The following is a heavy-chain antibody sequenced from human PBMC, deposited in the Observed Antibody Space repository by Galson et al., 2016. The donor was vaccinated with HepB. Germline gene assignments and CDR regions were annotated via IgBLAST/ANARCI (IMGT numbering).Heavy chain of an antibody. CDR1: RFTFSSYG. J-gene: IGHJ3*01. Sequence: SLRLSCAASRFTFSSYGMSWVRQAPGKGLEWVPSLSPSGTSTHYAESGKGRFSISRDNSKTTLYLQMNSLRVEDTALYYCARDQRWLQFGKDAFDLWGQGTFVIVSS. CDR2: LSPSGTST. V-gene: IGHV3-23*01. D-gene: IGHD5-24*01. CDR3: ARDQRWLQFGKDAFDL.